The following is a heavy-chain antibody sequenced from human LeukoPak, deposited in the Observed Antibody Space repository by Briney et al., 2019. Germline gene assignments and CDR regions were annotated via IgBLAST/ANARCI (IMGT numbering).Heavy chain of an antibody. Sequence: PSETLSLTCAVYGGFFTGYYWSWIRQSPGKGLEWIGEINHSGSTNYNPSLKSRLTISVDTSKNQFSLKLNSVTAADTGVYYCARVRYSGRGAFDPWAREPWSPSPQ. D-gene: IGHD5-12*01. CDR1: GGFFTGYY. J-gene: IGHJ5*02. CDR2: INHSGST. V-gene: IGHV4-34*01. CDR3: ARVRYSGRGAFDP.